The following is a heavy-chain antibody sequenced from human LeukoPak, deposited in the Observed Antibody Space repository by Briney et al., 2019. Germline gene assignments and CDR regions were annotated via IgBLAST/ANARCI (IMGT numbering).Heavy chain of an antibody. D-gene: IGHD5-18*01. CDR1: GYTFTGYY. J-gene: IGHJ6*03. CDR3: ARGKQLWLELGHDYMDV. CDR2: INPNSGGT. V-gene: IGHV1-2*02. Sequence: ASVKVSCKASGYTFTGYYMHWVRQAPGQGLEWMGWINPNSGGTNYAQKFQGRVTMTRDTSISTAYMELSRLRSDDTAVYYCARGKQLWLELGHDYMDVWGKGTTVTVSS.